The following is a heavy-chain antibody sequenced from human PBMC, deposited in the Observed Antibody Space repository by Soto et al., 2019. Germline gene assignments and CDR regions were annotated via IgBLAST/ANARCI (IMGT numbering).Heavy chain of an antibody. D-gene: IGHD6-13*01. CDR2: IYYSGST. CDR3: AREGSSSWYRYGMDV. CDR1: GGSISSYY. V-gene: IGHV4-59*01. J-gene: IGHJ6*02. Sequence: QVQLQESGPGLVKPSETLSLTCTVSGGSISSYYWSWIRQPPGKGLEWIGYIYYSGSTNYNPSLKSRVTISVDTSKNQFSRKLSSVTAADTAVYYCAREGSSSWYRYGMDVWGQGTTVTVSS.